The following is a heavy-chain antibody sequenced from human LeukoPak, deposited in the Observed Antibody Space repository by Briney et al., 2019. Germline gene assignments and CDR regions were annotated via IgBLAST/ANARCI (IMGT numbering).Heavy chain of an antibody. CDR2: INPSGGST. Sequence: ASVKVSCKASGYTFTSYYMHWVRQAPGQGLEWMGIINPSGGSTSYAQKFQGRVTMTRDTSTSTVYMELSSLRSEDTAVYYCTREWDYSNQPSYGMDVWGQGTTVTVSS. D-gene: IGHD4-11*01. V-gene: IGHV1-46*03. J-gene: IGHJ6*02. CDR3: TREWDYSNQPSYGMDV. CDR1: GYTFTSYY.